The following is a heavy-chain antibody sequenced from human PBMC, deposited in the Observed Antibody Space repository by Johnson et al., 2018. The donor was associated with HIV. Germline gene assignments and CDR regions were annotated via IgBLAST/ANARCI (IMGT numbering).Heavy chain of an antibody. CDR2: INSDGSIT. D-gene: IGHD1-26*01. CDR3: TTELVGARGPNAFDI. Sequence: VQLVESGGGVVQPGRSLRLSCAASGFTFSTYWMHWVRQGPGKGLVWVSRINSDGSITTYADSVQGRFTISRDNAKNTLYLQMNSLKTEDTAMCYCTTELVGARGPNAFDIWGQGTMVTVSS. V-gene: IGHV3-74*02. J-gene: IGHJ3*02. CDR1: GFTFSTYW.